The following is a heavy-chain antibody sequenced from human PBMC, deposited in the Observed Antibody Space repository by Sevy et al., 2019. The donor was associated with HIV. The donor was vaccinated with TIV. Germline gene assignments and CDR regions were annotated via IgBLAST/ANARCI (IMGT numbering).Heavy chain of an antibody. D-gene: IGHD2-2*01. CDR1: GFTLSNYW. CDR3: ARDCSSTSCLWGLDV. CDR2: IKLDGSEK. Sequence: GGSRRLSCAASGFTLSNYWMSWVRQAPGKGLEWVANIKLDGSEKYYVDSVKGRFTISRDNAKNSLYLQMNSLRAEDTALYYCARDCSSTSCLWGLDVWGQGTTVTVSS. J-gene: IGHJ6*02. V-gene: IGHV3-7*03.